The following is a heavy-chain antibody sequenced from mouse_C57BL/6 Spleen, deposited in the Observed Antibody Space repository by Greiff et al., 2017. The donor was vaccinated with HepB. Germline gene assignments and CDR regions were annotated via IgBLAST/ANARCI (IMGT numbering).Heavy chain of an antibody. Sequence: EVQLQQSGPELVKPGDSVKISCKASGYSFTGYFMNWVMQSHGKSLEWIGRINPYNGDTFYNQKFKGKATLTVDKSSSTAHMELRSLTSEDSAVYYCARGGLRPWYFDVWGTGTTVTVSS. V-gene: IGHV1-20*01. CDR2: INPYNGDT. CDR1: GYSFTGYF. J-gene: IGHJ1*03. D-gene: IGHD2-4*01. CDR3: ARGGLRPWYFDV.